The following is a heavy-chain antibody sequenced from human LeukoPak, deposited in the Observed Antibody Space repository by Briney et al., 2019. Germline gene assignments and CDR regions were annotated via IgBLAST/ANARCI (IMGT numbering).Heavy chain of an antibody. CDR2: ISGSGGST. CDR3: AKVVLSGSRFDY. J-gene: IGHJ4*02. Sequence: GGSLRLSCAASGFTFSSYAMSWVHQAPGKGLEWVSAISGSGGSTYYADSVKGRFTISRDNSKNTLYLQMNSLRAEDTAVYYCAKVVLSGSRFDYWGQGTLGTVSS. V-gene: IGHV3-23*01. CDR1: GFTFSSYA. D-gene: IGHD1-26*01.